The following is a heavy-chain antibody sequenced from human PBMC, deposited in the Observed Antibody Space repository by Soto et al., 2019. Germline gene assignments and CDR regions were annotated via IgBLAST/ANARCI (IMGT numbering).Heavy chain of an antibody. J-gene: IGHJ6*02. D-gene: IGHD1-1*01. V-gene: IGHV3-7*01. CDR2: IKPDGSEK. CDR1: EFTFSNYW. CDR3: TRLDSSLAHYGMDV. Sequence: LRLSCAASEFTFSNYWMTWVRQAPGKGLEWVAKIKPDGSEKYYVDSVKGRFTISRDNSKNSLYLQMDSLRAEDTAIYYCTRLDSSLAHYGMDVWGQGTTVTVSS.